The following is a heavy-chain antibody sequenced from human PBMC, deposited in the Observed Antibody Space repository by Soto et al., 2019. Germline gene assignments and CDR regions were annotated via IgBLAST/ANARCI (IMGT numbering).Heavy chain of an antibody. CDR1: GGSISSYY. D-gene: IGHD4-17*01. CDR2: IYTSGST. Sequence: KSSETLSLTCTVSGGSISSYYWSWVRQPAGKGLEWIGRIYTSGSTNYNPSLKSRVTMSVDTSKNQFFLKLTSVTAADTAVYYCARDKFSHGDYVLDYWGQGALVTVSS. J-gene: IGHJ4*02. CDR3: ARDKFSHGDYVLDY. V-gene: IGHV4-4*07.